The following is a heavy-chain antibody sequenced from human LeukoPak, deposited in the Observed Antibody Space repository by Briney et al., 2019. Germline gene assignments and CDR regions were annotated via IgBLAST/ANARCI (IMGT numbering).Heavy chain of an antibody. Sequence: PGGSLRLSCAASGFTFSSYGMHWVRQAPGKGLEWVAFIRYDGSNEYYADSVKGRFTISRDNSKNTLYLQMNSLRAEDTAVYYCAKDLGWAGAGAFDIWGQGTMVTVSS. J-gene: IGHJ3*02. CDR1: GFTFSSYG. V-gene: IGHV3-30*02. CDR2: IRYDGSNE. CDR3: AKDLGWAGAGAFDI. D-gene: IGHD6-19*01.